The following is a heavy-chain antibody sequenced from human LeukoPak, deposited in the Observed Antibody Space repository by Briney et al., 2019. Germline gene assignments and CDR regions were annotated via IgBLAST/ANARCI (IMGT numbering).Heavy chain of an antibody. J-gene: IGHJ5*02. CDR3: ARGITIFGVVYSFDP. Sequence: GESLKISCKGSGYGFTSYWIGWVRQMPGKGLEWVGIIYPGDSETTYSPSFQGQVTISVDKSISTAYLQWSSLKASDTAMYYCARGITIFGVVYSFDPWGQGTLVTVSS. D-gene: IGHD3-3*01. V-gene: IGHV5-51*01. CDR1: GYGFTSYW. CDR2: IYPGDSET.